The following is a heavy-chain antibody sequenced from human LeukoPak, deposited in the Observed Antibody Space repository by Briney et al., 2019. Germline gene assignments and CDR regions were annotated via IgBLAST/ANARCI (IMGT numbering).Heavy chain of an antibody. Sequence: RGSLRLSCAASGFTFIEYYMNWLRQAPGKGLEWISYISSSGSHTTYAVSVKGRLTISRDNANNALYMQMASLRAEDTAVYYCARLLGGYSDYWGQGTLVTVSS. J-gene: IGHJ4*02. CDR1: GFTFIEYY. CDR3: ARLLGGYSDY. V-gene: IGHV3-11*03. D-gene: IGHD5-18*01. CDR2: ISSSGSHT.